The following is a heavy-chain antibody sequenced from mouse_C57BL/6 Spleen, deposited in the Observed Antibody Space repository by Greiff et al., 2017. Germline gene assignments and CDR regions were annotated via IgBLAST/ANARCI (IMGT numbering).Heavy chain of an antibody. J-gene: IGHJ1*03. Sequence: EVQVVESGGGLVQPGGSMKLSCVASGFTFSNYWMNWVRQSPEKGLEWVAQIRLKSDNYATHYAESVKGRFTISRDDSKSSVYLQMNTLRAEDTGIDYCSLYYYGSSYRYFDVWGTGTTVTVSS. CDR3: SLYYYGSSYRYFDV. CDR1: GFTFSNYW. D-gene: IGHD1-1*01. CDR2: IRLKSDNYAT. V-gene: IGHV6-3*01.